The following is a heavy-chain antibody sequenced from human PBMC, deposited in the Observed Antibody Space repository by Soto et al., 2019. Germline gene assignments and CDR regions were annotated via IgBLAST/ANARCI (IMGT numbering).Heavy chain of an antibody. CDR2: IYYSGST. Sequence: SETLSLTCTVSGGSISSSSYYWGWIRQPPGKGLEWIGSIYYSGSTYYNPSLKSRVTISVDTSKNQFSLKLSSVTAADTAVYYCARQSLRYCSSTSCWNWFDPWGQGTLVTVSS. V-gene: IGHV4-39*01. CDR1: GGSISSSSYY. J-gene: IGHJ5*02. CDR3: ARQSLRYCSSTSCWNWFDP. D-gene: IGHD2-2*01.